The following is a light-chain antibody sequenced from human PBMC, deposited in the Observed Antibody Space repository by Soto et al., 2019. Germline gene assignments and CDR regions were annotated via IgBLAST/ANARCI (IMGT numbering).Light chain of an antibody. V-gene: IGKV3-15*01. CDR3: LQYHNLWA. CDR2: RAS. Sequence: ILMTQSPATVSVSPGESATLSCRASQNIYYNFAWYQHRPGQAPRLLIYRASTRAPGVPARFSGSGSGTEFTLTIRSLQPEDFTVYSWLQYHNLWAFGQGTKVEI. CDR1: QNIYYN. J-gene: IGKJ1*01.